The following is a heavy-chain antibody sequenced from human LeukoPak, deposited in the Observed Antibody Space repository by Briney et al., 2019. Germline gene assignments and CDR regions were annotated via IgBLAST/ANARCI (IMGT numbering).Heavy chain of an antibody. CDR1: GFTFSSYE. J-gene: IGHJ4*02. CDR2: ISSSGSTI. D-gene: IGHD2-15*01. CDR3: ASTAEGLGYWYY. Sequence: PGGSLRLSCAASGFTFSSYEMNWVRQAPGKGLEWVSYISSSGSTIYYADSVKGRFTISRDNAKNSLYLHMNSLRSEDTAVYYCASTAEGLGYWYYWGQGTLVTVSS. V-gene: IGHV3-48*03.